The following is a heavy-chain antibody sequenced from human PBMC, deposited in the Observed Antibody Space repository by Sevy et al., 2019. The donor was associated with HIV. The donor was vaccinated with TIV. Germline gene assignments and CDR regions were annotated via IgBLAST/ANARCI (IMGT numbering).Heavy chain of an antibody. CDR1: GFTFSSYG. CDR2: ISYDGSNK. Sequence: GGSLRLSCAASGFTFSSYGMHWVRLALAKGLEWVAVISYDGSNKDYADSVKGRFTISRDNSKNTLYPQMNSLRAEDTAVYYCAKGRDTMIVGEMTYYFDYWGQGTLVTVSS. V-gene: IGHV3-30*18. J-gene: IGHJ4*02. CDR3: AKGRDTMIVGEMTYYFDY. D-gene: IGHD3-22*01.